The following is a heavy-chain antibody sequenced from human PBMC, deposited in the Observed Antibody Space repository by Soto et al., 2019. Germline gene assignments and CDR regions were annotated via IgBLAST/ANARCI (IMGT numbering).Heavy chain of an antibody. CDR3: ARAAPAGSPAY. Sequence: GSSVQVSCKASGYTFTGYYMHWVRQAPGQGLEWMGWINPNSGGTNYAQKFQGRVTMTRDTSISTAYMELSMLRSDDTAVYYCARAAPAGSPAYWGQRTLVTVSS. V-gene: IGHV1-2*02. D-gene: IGHD6-13*01. J-gene: IGHJ4*02. CDR2: INPNSGGT. CDR1: GYTFTGYY.